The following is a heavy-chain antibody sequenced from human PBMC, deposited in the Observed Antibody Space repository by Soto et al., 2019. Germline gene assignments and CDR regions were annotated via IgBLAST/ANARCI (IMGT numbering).Heavy chain of an antibody. D-gene: IGHD1-7*01. CDR3: AKGNSWSPALVLDI. V-gene: IGHV3-23*01. CDR2: ISGSAGRT. Sequence: PGGSLRLSCAASGFTFRSYAMNWVRQAPGKGLEWVSAISGSAGRTYYADSVKGRFTISRDTSKNTLYLQMNSLRAEDTAVYYCAKGNSWSPALVLDIWGQGTMVTVSS. CDR1: GFTFRSYA. J-gene: IGHJ3*02.